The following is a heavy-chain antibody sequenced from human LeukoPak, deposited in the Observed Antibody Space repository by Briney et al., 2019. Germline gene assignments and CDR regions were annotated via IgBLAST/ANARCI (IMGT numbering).Heavy chain of an antibody. D-gene: IGHD3-22*01. CDR3: AKESGSTGYFDH. V-gene: IGHV3-49*04. CDR2: IRSKAYGGTI. Sequence: SGGSLRLSCTASGFSFGDYAMTWVRQAPGQGLEWIGFIRSKAYGGTIDYAASVKGRFTISRDDSKSIAYLQMNSLKTEDTAVYYCAKESGSTGYFDHWGQGTLVTVSS. CDR1: GFSFGDYA. J-gene: IGHJ4*02.